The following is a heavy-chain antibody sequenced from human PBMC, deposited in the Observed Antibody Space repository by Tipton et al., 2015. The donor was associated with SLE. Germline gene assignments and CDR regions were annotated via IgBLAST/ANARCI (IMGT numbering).Heavy chain of an antibody. J-gene: IGHJ3*02. Sequence: TLSLTCTVSGGSISSYYWSWIRQPPGKGLEWIGYIYYSGSTSYNPSLKSRVTISVDTSKNQFSLKLSSVTAADTAVYSCARGEDPDPFDSWGRGTMVTVSS. V-gene: IGHV4-59*12. CDR1: GGSISSYY. CDR2: IYYSGST. CDR3: ARGEDPDPFDS.